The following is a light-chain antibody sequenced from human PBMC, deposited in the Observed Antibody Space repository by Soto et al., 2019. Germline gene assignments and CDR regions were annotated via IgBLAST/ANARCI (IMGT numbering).Light chain of an antibody. J-gene: IGKJ2*01. CDR1: QTIGTW. Sequence: DIQLTQSPSTLSASVGDRVIITCRASQTIGTWLAWYQERPGKATKLLIYKASTLERGVPSRFSGSGSGTEFTLSISNLQPEDFATYYCHLYNTYSPTLGQGTNLDI. CDR3: HLYNTYSPT. CDR2: KAS. V-gene: IGKV1-5*03.